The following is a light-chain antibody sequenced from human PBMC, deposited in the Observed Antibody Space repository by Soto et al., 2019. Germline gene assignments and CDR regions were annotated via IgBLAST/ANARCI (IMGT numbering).Light chain of an antibody. CDR1: SSNIGSNT. J-gene: IGLJ3*02. V-gene: IGLV1-44*01. CDR2: SNN. Sequence: QAVVTQSPSASGTPGQRVTISCSGSSSNIGSNTVNWYQQLPGTAPKLLIYSNNQRPSGIPDRFSGSKSGTSASLAISGLQSEDEADYYCAAWDDSLNGVVFGGGTKLPVL. CDR3: AAWDDSLNGVV.